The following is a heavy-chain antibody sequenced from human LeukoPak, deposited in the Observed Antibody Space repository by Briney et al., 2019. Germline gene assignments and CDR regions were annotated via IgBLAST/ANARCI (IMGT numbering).Heavy chain of an antibody. CDR3: ARGGVVVTRLDY. CDR2: INPNSGGT. V-gene: IGHV1-2*02. J-gene: IGHJ4*02. Sequence: ASVKVSCKASGYTFTGYYMHWVRQAPGQGLEWMGWINPNSGGTNYAQKFQGRVTMTRDTSISTAYMELSSLRSEDTAVYYCARGGVVVTRLDYWGQGTLVTVSS. CDR1: GYTFTGYY. D-gene: IGHD2-21*02.